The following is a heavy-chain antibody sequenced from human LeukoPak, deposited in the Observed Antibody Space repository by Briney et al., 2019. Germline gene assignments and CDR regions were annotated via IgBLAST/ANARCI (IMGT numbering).Heavy chain of an antibody. J-gene: IGHJ4*02. CDR2: ISGGGGVT. Sequence: GVSLRLSCAASGFTFSSYAMSWVRQAPGKGLVWVSAISGGGGVTYYADSVKGRFTISRDNSKNTLYLQMNSLRAEDTAVYYCAKDPRVATIEIFDYWGQGTLVTVSS. V-gene: IGHV3-23*01. CDR3: AKDPRVATIEIFDY. CDR1: GFTFSSYA. D-gene: IGHD5-12*01.